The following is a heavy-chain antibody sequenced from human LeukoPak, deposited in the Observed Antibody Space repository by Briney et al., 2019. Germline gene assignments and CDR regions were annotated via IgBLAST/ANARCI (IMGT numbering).Heavy chain of an antibody. V-gene: IGHV3-74*01. J-gene: IGHJ4*02. Sequence: PGGSLRLSCAASGFTFSTSWMHWVRQAPGKGLVWVSRIHNDGGDINYADSVKGRFTISRDNAKNMLYLQMNSLRDEDTAVYYCASTARQSYFDYWGQGILVTVSS. CDR3: ASTARQSYFDY. CDR1: GFTFSTSW. CDR2: IHNDGGDI.